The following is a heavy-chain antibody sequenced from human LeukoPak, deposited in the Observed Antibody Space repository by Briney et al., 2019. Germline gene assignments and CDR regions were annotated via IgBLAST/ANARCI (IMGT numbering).Heavy chain of an antibody. CDR3: ARGGATTVNPYYFDY. Sequence: SETLSLTCAVYGGSFSGYYWSWIRQPPGKGLEWIGEINHSGSTYYNPSLKSRVTISVDRSKNQFSLKLSSVTAADTAVYYCARGGATTVNPYYFDYWGQGTLVTVSS. CDR2: INHSGST. V-gene: IGHV4-34*01. CDR1: GGSFSGYY. J-gene: IGHJ4*02. D-gene: IGHD4-17*01.